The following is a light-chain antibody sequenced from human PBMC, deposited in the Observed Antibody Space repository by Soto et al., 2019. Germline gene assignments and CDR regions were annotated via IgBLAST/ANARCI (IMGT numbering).Light chain of an antibody. CDR2: EVS. V-gene: IGLV2-14*01. Sequence: QSVLTQPASVSGSPGQSITISCTGTSSDVGGYNYVSWYQQHPGKAPKLMIYEVSNRPSGVSNRFSGSKSGNTASLTISGLQADHEADHYRSSYTSSSFYVSGTGTKVTV. J-gene: IGLJ1*01. CDR3: SSYTSSSFYV. CDR1: SSDVGGYNY.